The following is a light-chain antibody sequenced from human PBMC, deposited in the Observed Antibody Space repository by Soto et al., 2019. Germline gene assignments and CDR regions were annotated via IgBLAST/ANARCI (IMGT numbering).Light chain of an antibody. V-gene: IGKV3-20*01. CDR3: QQYGSSSSWT. J-gene: IGKJ1*01. CDR1: QSFSSRN. Sequence: EIVLTQSPGTLSLSPGERATLSCRASQSFSSRNLAWYQQKPGQAPRLLIYAAFSRDTGIPDRFSGSGSGTDFTLTLSRLEPEDFAVYYCQQYGSSSSWTFGQGTKVEIK. CDR2: AAF.